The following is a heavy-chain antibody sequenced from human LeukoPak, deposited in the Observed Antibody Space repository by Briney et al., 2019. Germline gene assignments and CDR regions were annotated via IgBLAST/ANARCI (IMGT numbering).Heavy chain of an antibody. V-gene: IGHV3-53*01. CDR1: GFIVSSDY. CDR2: IYSGGST. CDR3: ARSSSPGSVDY. Sequence: GGSLRLSCAASGFIVSSDYMIWVRQAPGKGLDWVSVIYSGGSTHYADSVKGRFTISRDNSKNTLFLQMNSLRAEDTAVYYCARSSSPGSVDYWGQGTLVTVSS. D-gene: IGHD6-25*01. J-gene: IGHJ4*02.